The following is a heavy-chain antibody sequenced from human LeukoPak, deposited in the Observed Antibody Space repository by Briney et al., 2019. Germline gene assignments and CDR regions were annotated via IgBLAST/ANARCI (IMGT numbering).Heavy chain of an antibody. CDR1: GGSININNYY. D-gene: IGHD3-10*01. CDR2: IYYSGST. CDR3: ARDRGGKGVDYYYMDV. Sequence: SETLSLTCSVSGGSININNYYWSWIRQPPGKGLEWIGYIYYSGSTNYNPSLKSRVTISVDTSKNQFSLKLSSVTAADTAVYYCARDRGGKGVDYYYMDVWGKGTTVTISS. J-gene: IGHJ6*03. V-gene: IGHV4-61*01.